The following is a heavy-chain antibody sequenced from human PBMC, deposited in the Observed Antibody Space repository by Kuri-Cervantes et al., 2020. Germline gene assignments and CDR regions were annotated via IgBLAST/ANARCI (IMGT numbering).Heavy chain of an antibody. D-gene: IGHD5-18*01. V-gene: IGHV3-33*01. J-gene: IGHJ4*02. CDR2: IWYDGNNK. CDR3: ASGNRYNYGALDY. Sequence: GESLKISCAASGFTFSNYGMHWVRQAPGKGLEWVAVIWYDGNNKYYADSVKGRFTISRDNSKNTLYVQMNSLRAEDTAVYYCASGNRYNYGALDYWGQGTLVTVSS. CDR1: GFTFSNYG.